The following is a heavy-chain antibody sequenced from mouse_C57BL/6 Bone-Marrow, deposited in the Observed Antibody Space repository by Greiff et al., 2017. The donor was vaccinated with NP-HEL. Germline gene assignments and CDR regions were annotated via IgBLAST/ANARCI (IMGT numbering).Heavy chain of an antibody. V-gene: IGHV1-50*01. CDR3: ALSTTVVATTDWYFDV. CDR2: IDHSDRYT. Sequence: KPGQGLAWFGVIDHSDRYTNYNQKFKGQATLTVDPSSSTAYRQLSSLTSAASAVYYWALSTTVVATTDWYFDVWGTGTTVTVSS. J-gene: IGHJ1*03. D-gene: IGHD1-1*01.